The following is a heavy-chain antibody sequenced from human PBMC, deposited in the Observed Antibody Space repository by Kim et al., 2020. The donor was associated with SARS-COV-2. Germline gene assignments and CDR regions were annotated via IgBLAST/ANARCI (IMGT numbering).Heavy chain of an antibody. D-gene: IGHD3-22*01. Sequence: GGSLRLSCAASGFTFSRYGIHWVRQAPGKGLEWVAVIWYDGSNTYYADSVKGRFTVSRDNSKNTLYLQMNSLRVEDTAVYYCARDLYFYDSSGPDHWGQGTLATVSS. CDR3: ARDLYFYDSSGPDH. CDR1: GFTFSRYG. J-gene: IGHJ4*02. CDR2: IWYDGSNT. V-gene: IGHV3-33*01.